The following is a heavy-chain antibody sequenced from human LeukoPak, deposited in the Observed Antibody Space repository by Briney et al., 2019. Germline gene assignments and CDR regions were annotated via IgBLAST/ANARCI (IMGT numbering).Heavy chain of an antibody. J-gene: IGHJ4*02. CDR1: GFTFSSYG. CDR2: ISYDGSNK. Sequence: GGSLRLSCAASGFTFSSYGMHWVRQAPGKGLEWVAVISYDGSNKYYADSVKGRFTIPRDNSKNTLYLQMNSLRAEDTAVYYCANLAVAGGPFDYWGQGTLVTVSS. V-gene: IGHV3-30*18. D-gene: IGHD6-19*01. CDR3: ANLAVAGGPFDY.